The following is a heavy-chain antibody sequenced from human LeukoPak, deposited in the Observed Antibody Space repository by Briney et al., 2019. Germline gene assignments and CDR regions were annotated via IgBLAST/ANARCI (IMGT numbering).Heavy chain of an antibody. Sequence: GGSLRLSCAASGFTVSSNYMSWVRQAPGKGLEWVSVIYSGGSTYYADSVKGRSTISRDNSKNTLYLQMNSLRAEDTAVYYCARLDYGDYVGYWGQGTLVTVSS. CDR1: GFTVSSNY. J-gene: IGHJ4*02. V-gene: IGHV3-53*01. CDR3: ARLDYGDYVGY. CDR2: IYSGGST. D-gene: IGHD4-17*01.